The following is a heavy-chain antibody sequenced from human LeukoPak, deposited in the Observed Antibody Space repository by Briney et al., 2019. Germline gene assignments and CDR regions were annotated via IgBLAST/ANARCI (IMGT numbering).Heavy chain of an antibody. V-gene: IGHV4-34*01. J-gene: IGHJ4*02. CDR2: INHSGST. CDR1: GGSFSGYY. Sequence: SETLSLTCAVYGGSFSGYYWSWIRQPPGKGLEWIGDINHSGSTNYNPSLKSRITVSVDTSKNQFSLKLSSVTAADTAVYYCARWRSWFGELPIDYWGQGTLVTVSS. D-gene: IGHD3-10*01. CDR3: ARWRSWFGELPIDY.